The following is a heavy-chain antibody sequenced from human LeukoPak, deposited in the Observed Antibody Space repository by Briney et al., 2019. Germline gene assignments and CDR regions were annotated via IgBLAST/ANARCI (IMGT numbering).Heavy chain of an antibody. Sequence: PGGSLRLSCAASGFTFSNAWMSWVRQAPGKGLEWVGRIKSKTDGGTTDYAAPVKGRFTISRDDSKNTLYLQMNSLKTEDTAVYYCTLAGYSYGLPFDYWGQGTLVTVSS. CDR3: TLAGYSYGLPFDY. CDR2: IKSKTDGGTT. CDR1: GFTFSNAW. V-gene: IGHV3-15*01. J-gene: IGHJ4*02. D-gene: IGHD5-18*01.